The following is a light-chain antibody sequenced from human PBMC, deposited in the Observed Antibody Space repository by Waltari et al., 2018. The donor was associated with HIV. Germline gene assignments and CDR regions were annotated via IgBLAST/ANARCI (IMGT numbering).Light chain of an antibody. CDR3: QQYDNLPFT. CDR1: QDISKY. J-gene: IGKJ3*01. V-gene: IGKV1-33*01. CDR2: DAS. Sequence: DIQMTQSPSSLSASVGDSVTITFQASQDISKYVSWHQQKPGKAPKLLISDASNLQTGVPSRFSGSGSGTDFTFTISSLQPEDIATYFCQQYDNLPFTFGPGTKVDIK.